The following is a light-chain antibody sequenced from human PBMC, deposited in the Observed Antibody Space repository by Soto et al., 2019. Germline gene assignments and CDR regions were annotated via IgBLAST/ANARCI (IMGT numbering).Light chain of an antibody. CDR3: QQYNSYSSIT. Sequence: DIPMTQAPSPLFASLGDRGTITCRARQSISSWLAWYQQKPGKAPKLLIYDASSLESGVPSRFSGSGSGTEFTLTISSLQPDDFATYYCQQYNSYSSITFGQGTRLEIK. V-gene: IGKV1-5*01. CDR2: DAS. J-gene: IGKJ5*01. CDR1: QSISSW.